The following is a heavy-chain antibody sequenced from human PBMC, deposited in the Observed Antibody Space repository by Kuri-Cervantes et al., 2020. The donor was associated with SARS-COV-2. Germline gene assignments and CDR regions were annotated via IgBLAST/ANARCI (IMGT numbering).Heavy chain of an antibody. CDR3: ARQTSGYITSAHQY. CDR2: IFYSGSA. CDR1: GNSLSSGDYY. J-gene: IGHJ1*01. V-gene: IGHV4-30-4*08. Sequence: SETLSLTCTVSGNSLSSGDYYWTWVRQPPGKGLEWIGNIFYSGSASYNPSLKSRLTMSLDMSKSQFSLKLNSVTAADTAVYYCARQTSGYITSAHQYWGQGTLVTVSS. D-gene: IGHD3-3*01.